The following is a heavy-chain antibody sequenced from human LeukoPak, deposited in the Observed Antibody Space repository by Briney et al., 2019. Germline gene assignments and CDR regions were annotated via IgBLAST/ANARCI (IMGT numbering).Heavy chain of an antibody. D-gene: IGHD2-2*01. CDR2: SYYRSKRYN. V-gene: IGHV6-1*01. CDR1: VGNDSRNRAP. J-gene: IGHJ6*02. Sequence: QTVPLTFASCVGNDSRNRAPCIGMRHSPSRGLEWLGSSYYRSKRYNDYAVSVKGRITIISDTSKNPLSLQLNSVTPEDTAVYYCARSCSSTSCLVFGMDVWGQGTTVTVSS. CDR3: ARSCSSTSCLVFGMDV.